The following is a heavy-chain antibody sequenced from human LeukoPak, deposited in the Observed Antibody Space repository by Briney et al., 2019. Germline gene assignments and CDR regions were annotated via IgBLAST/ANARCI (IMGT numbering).Heavy chain of an antibody. D-gene: IGHD6-13*01. V-gene: IGHV4-34*01. CDR3: ARGTGYSGSIYFDY. J-gene: IGHJ4*02. CDR2: INHSGST. Sequence: SETLSLTCAVYGGSFSGYYWSWIRQPPGKGLEWIGEINHSGSTNYNPSLKSRVTISVDTSKNQFSLKLNSITAADTAVYYCARGTGYSGSIYFDYWGQGTLVTVSS. CDR1: GGSFSGYY.